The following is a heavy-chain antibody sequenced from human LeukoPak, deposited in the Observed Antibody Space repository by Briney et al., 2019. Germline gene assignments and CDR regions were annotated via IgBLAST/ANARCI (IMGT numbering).Heavy chain of an antibody. Sequence: SETLSLNCAVYGGSFSGYYWSWLRQPPGKGLEWIGEINHSGSTNYNPSLKSRVTISVDTSKNQFSLKLSSVTAADTAVYYCARGLFHQYYFDYWGQGTLVTVSS. J-gene: IGHJ4*02. V-gene: IGHV4-34*01. CDR3: ARGLFHQYYFDY. CDR2: INHSGST. D-gene: IGHD2-21*01. CDR1: GGSFSGYY.